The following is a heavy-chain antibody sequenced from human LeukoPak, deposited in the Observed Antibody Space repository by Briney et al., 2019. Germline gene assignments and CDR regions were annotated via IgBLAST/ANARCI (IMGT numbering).Heavy chain of an antibody. CDR2: IYYSGST. CDR1: GGSISSYY. V-gene: IGHV4-59*01. Sequence: SETLSLTCTVSGGSISSYYWSWIRQPPGKGLEGIGYIYYSGSTNYNPSLKSRVTISVDTSKNQFSLKLSSVTAADTAVYYCARGSPIELFLFDYWGEGTLVTVSS. J-gene: IGHJ4*02. D-gene: IGHD3-10*01. CDR3: ARGSPIELFLFDY.